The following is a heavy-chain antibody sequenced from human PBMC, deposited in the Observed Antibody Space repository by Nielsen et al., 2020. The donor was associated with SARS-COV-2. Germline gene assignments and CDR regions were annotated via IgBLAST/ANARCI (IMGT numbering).Heavy chain of an antibody. Sequence: GGSLRLSCAASGFTFDDYAMHWVRQAPGKGLEWVSGISWNSGSIGYADSVKGRFTISRDNAKNSLYLQMNSLRAEDTALYYCAKFGFSSGWADYFDYWGQGTLVTVSS. V-gene: IGHV3-9*01. CDR1: GFTFDDYA. CDR2: ISWNSGSI. CDR3: AKFGFSSGWADYFDY. D-gene: IGHD6-19*01. J-gene: IGHJ4*02.